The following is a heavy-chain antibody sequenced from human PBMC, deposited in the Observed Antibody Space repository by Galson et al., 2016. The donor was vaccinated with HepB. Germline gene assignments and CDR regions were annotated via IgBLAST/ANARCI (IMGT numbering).Heavy chain of an antibody. CDR2: IYPGDSDT. Sequence: QSGAEVKKPGESLKISCKGSGYGFTSYWIGWVRQMPGKGLEWMGIIYPGDSDTRYSPSFQGHVTISADKSISTAYLQWGSLKASDTAIYYCARRGYSSEEYDYWGQGTLVTASS. J-gene: IGHJ4*02. CDR1: GYGFTSYW. CDR3: ARRGYSSEEYDY. D-gene: IGHD6-19*01. V-gene: IGHV5-51*03.